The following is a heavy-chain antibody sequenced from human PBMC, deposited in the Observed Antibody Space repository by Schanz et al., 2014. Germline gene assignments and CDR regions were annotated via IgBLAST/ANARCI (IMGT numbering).Heavy chain of an antibody. Sequence: EVQLVESGGGLVQPGGSLRLSCAASGFTFSDSWMHWVRQAPGKGLVWVSRTSNDGSFTTFADSVKGRFTISRDSARNSLYLQMSSLRAEDTAVYYCARGTPFLCDYWGQGTLVTVSS. D-gene: IGHD3-16*01. CDR2: TSNDGSFT. J-gene: IGHJ4*02. V-gene: IGHV3-74*01. CDR1: GFTFSDSW. CDR3: ARGTPFLCDY.